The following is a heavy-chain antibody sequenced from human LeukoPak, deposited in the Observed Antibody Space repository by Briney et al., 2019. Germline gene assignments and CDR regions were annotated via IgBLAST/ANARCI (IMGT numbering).Heavy chain of an antibody. D-gene: IGHD6-13*01. V-gene: IGHV3-23*01. J-gene: IGHJ5*02. CDR1: GFTFSSYA. CDR3: AKDLKYSSSWYLKDP. CDR2: ISGSGGST. Sequence: GGSLRLSCAASGFTFSSYAMSWVRQAPGKGLEWVSAISGSGGSTYYADSVKGRFTISRDNSKDTLYLQMNSLRAEDTAVYYCAKDLKYSSSWYLKDPWGQGTLVTVSS.